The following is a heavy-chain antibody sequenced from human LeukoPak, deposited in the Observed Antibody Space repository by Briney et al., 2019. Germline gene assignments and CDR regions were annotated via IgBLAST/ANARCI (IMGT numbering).Heavy chain of an antibody. CDR3: AGLTEDYYFDY. CDR1: GGSISSYY. J-gene: IGHJ4*02. Sequence: SETLSLTCTVSGGSISSYYWTWIRQPPGKGLEWIGHIYYSGSTNYNPSLKSRVTISVDTSKNQFSLKLSSVTAADTAVYYCAGLTEDYYFDYWGQGTLVTVSS. V-gene: IGHV4-59*01. D-gene: IGHD1-14*01. CDR2: IYYSGST.